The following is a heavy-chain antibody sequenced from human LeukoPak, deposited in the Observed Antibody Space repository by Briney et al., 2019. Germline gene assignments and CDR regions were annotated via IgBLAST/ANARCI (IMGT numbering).Heavy chain of an antibody. CDR2: IKDDGGET. J-gene: IGHJ6*02. CDR3: ATYSNWVAGDV. Sequence: GGSLRLSCAASGFTFSETWMSWVRQAPGKGLEWVAAIKDDGGETDYVDSVEGRFTISRDNAKNSLYLQMNSLTAEDTAVYYCATYSNWVAGDVWGQGTTVSVSS. CDR1: GFTFSETW. D-gene: IGHD7-27*01. V-gene: IGHV3-7*01.